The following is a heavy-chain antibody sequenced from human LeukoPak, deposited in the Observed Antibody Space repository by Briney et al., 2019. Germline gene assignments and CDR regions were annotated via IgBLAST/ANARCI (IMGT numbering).Heavy chain of an antibody. V-gene: IGHV3-23*01. CDR2: ISDSGDYT. D-gene: IGHD2-8*01. CDR3: AKDTSIGKYCTNGVCSPFDY. Sequence: TGGSLRLSCAGSGVTFSSYAMSWVRQAPGQGREWVSVISDSGDYTSYADSVRGRFTISRDNSRNTLYLQMISLRPEDTAVYYCAKDTSIGKYCTNGVCSPFDYWGQGTLVTVSS. J-gene: IGHJ4*02. CDR1: GVTFSSYA.